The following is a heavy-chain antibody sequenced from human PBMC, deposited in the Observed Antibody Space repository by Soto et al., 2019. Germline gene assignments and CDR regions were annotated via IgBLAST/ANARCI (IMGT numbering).Heavy chain of an antibody. D-gene: IGHD3-9*01. CDR3: AKAPGRITMFSPNYGMDV. CDR2: ISYDGSNK. J-gene: IGHJ6*02. V-gene: IGHV3-30*18. Sequence: QVQLVESGGGVVQPGRSLRLSCAASGFTFGTYGMHWVRQAPGKGLQWVALISYDGSNKYYADSVKGRFTISRENSKNTRYLQMNSLRAEDSAVYYCAKAPGRITMFSPNYGMDVWGQGATVTVSS. CDR1: GFTFGTYG.